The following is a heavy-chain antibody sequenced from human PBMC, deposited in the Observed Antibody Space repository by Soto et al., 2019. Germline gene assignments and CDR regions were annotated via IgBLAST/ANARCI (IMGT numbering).Heavy chain of an antibody. V-gene: IGHV3-7*03. CDR2: INQDGGER. D-gene: IGHD2-15*01. CDR1: GFTFSSYA. Sequence: EVQLVESGGGLVQPGGSLRLSCAASGFTFSSYAMSWVRQAPGKGLEWVANINQDGGERYYVDSVKGRFTISRDNAKHELYVQRSSLRSEDTAVYYCARGNGLHVRGPGNTVNGSS. J-gene: IGHJ6*01. CDR3: ARGNGLHV.